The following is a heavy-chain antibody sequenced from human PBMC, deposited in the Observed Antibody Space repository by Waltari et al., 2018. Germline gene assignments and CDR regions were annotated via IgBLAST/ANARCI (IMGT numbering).Heavy chain of an antibody. Sequence: QVQLVQSGAEVKKPGASVKVSCKASGYTFTGYYMHWVRQAPGQGLEWMRRINPNSGGTNYSQTFQGSVTMTRDTSISTAYMELSRLRSADTAVYYCARDLGPLGGSTDYWGQGTLVTVSS. CDR1: GYTFTGYY. J-gene: IGHJ4*02. CDR3: ARDLGPLGGSTDY. CDR2: INPNSGGT. D-gene: IGHD2-15*01. V-gene: IGHV1-2*06.